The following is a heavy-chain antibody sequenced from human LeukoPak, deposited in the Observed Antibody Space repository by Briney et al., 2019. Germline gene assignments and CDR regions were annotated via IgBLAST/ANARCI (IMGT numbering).Heavy chain of an antibody. Sequence: GGSLRLSCATSGFMFDDFAMSWFRQAPGKGLEWISFIRSKAYGATSDSAASVKGRFTVSRDDSKSIAYLQMNSLKPEDTAIYYCTRASWLRGEYFFDFWGQGTLVTVSS. D-gene: IGHD5-12*01. CDR2: IRSKAYGATS. J-gene: IGHJ4*02. CDR1: GFMFDDFA. V-gene: IGHV3-49*03. CDR3: TRASWLRGEYFFDF.